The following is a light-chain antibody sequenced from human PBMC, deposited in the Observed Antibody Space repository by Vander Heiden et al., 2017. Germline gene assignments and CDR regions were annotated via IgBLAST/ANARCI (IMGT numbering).Light chain of an antibody. V-gene: IGKV1-5*03. Sequence: DIEMTQSPSTLSASVGDRVTIICRASQNVSRWLSCFQQKPGKAPKVLIYKASTLKRGVPSRFSGSGSGTEFTLTISSLQPDDFATYYCQQYNTYPSITFGQGTRLDIK. J-gene: IGKJ5*01. CDR2: KAS. CDR1: QNVSRW. CDR3: QQYNTYPSIT.